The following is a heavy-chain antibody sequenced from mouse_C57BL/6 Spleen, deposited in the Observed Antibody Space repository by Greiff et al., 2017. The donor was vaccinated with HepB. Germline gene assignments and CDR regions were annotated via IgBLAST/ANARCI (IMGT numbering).Heavy chain of an antibody. CDR2: IYPGSGST. D-gene: IGHD1-1*01. CDR1: GYTFTSYW. V-gene: IGHV1-55*01. J-gene: IGHJ4*01. Sequence: VKLQQPGAELVKPGASVKMSCKASGYTFTSYWITWVKQRPGQGLEWIGDIYPGSGSTNYNEKFKSKATLTVDTSSSTAYMQLSSLTSEDSAVYYCAYYGSGYAMDYWGQGTSVTVSS. CDR3: AYYGSGYAMDY.